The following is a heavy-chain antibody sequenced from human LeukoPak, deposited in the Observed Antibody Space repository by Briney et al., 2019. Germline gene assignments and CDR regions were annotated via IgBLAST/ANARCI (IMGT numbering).Heavy chain of an antibody. CDR1: GGSISSGGYS. V-gene: IGHV4-30-4*07. CDR3: ARCSGYYYVPPSFDY. D-gene: IGHD3-22*01. J-gene: IGHJ4*02. CDR2: IYYSGST. Sequence: PSETLSLTCAVSGGSISSGGYSWSWIRQPPGKGLEWIGYIYYSGSTYYNPSLKSRVTISVDTSKNQFSLKLSSVTAADTAVYYCARCSGYYYVPPSFDYWGQGTLVTVSS.